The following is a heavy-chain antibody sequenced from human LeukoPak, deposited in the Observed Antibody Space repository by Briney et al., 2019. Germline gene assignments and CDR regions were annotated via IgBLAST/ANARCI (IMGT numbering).Heavy chain of an antibody. CDR2: IIHIFGTT. Sequence: SSVTVSCKTSGGTFNNYAISWVRQAPGQGLDWMGGIIHIFGTTNYAQQFQGRVTITADGSTRTAWTELSSLRSEDPAVYHCAISSSGYTYGYGSGWFDPWGQETRVTVSS. J-gene: IGHJ5*02. V-gene: IGHV1-69*01. D-gene: IGHD5-18*01. CDR3: AISSSGYTYGYGSGWFDP. CDR1: GGTFNNYA.